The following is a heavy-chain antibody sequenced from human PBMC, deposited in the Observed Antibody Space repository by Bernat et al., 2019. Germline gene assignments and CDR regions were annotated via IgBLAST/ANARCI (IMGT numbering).Heavy chain of an antibody. J-gene: IGHJ4*02. CDR3: VRVHDGYRNDY. CDR1: GDSMTSHY. D-gene: IGHD5-24*01. V-gene: IGHV4-59*08. Sequence: QVQLQESGPGLVKPSETLSLTCTVSGDSMTSHYWSWIRQPPGKGLEWIGYIYYTGRTNYSPSLKSRVTISVDTSKNQFSLKLNSVTAADTAVYYCVRVHDGYRNDYWGQGTLVTVSS. CDR2: IYYTGRT.